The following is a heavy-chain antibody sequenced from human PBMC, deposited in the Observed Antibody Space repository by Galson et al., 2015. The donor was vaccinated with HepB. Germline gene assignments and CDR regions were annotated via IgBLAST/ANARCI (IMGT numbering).Heavy chain of an antibody. V-gene: IGHV3-23*01. CDR2: ISGSGGST. CDR3: AKDLYDSSGYYIPGGDY. CDR1: GFTFDDYA. Sequence: SLRLSCAASGFTFDDYAMHWVRQAPGKGLEWVSAISGSGGSTYYADSVKGRFTISRDNSKNTLYLQMNSLRAEDTAVYYCAKDLYDSSGYYIPGGDYWGQGTLVTVSS. D-gene: IGHD3-22*01. J-gene: IGHJ4*02.